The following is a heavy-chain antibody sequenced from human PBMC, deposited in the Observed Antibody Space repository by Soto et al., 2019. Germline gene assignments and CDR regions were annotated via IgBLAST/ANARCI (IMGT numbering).Heavy chain of an antibody. V-gene: IGHV1-18*01. Sequence: QVHLVQSGAEVKKPGASLKVSCKCSGYAFTTYGITWVRQAPGQGLEWMGWISAHNGNTNYAQKLQGRATVTRDTSTSTAYMELRSLRSDDPAVYYCARGRYGDYWGQGALVTVSS. CDR1: GYAFTTYG. J-gene: IGHJ4*02. D-gene: IGHD1-1*01. CDR2: ISAHNGNT. CDR3: ARGRYGDY.